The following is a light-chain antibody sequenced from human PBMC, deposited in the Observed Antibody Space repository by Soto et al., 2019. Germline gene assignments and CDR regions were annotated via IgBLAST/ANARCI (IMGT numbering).Light chain of an antibody. CDR1: QGISNY. Sequence: DIQMTQYPSSLSAAVGDRVTITCRASQGISNYLAWYQQKPGKVPKLLIYAASTLQSGVPSRFSGSGSGTDLNRTISTLQPEDVAPDYGQQYNSAPPMTLGQGTKVAIK. CDR3: QQYNSAPPMT. V-gene: IGKV1-27*01. CDR2: AAS. J-gene: IGKJ1*01.